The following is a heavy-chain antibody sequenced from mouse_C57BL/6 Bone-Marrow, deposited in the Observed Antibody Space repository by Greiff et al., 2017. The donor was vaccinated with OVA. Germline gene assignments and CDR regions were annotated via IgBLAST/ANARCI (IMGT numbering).Heavy chain of an antibody. CDR1: GYAFSSSW. D-gene: IGHD1-1*01. CDR3: ASLGSSDAMDY. V-gene: IGHV1-82*01. CDR2: IYPGDGDT. Sequence: QVQLKESGPELVKPGASVKISCKASGYAFSSSWMNWVKQRPGKGLEWIGRIYPGDGDTNYNGKFKGKATLTADKSSSTAYMQLSSLTSEDSAVYFCASLGSSDAMDYWGQGTSVTVSS. J-gene: IGHJ4*01.